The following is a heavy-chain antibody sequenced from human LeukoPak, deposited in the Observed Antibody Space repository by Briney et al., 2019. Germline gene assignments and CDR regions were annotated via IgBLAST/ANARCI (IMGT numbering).Heavy chain of an antibody. CDR1: GGSIRSSGHY. V-gene: IGHV4-39*01. J-gene: IGHJ4*02. Sequence: PSETLSLTCTVSGGSIRSSGHYWVWVRQPPGKGLEWIGSIYYSGSTYYNPSLKSRVTISVDTSKNQFSLKLSSVTAADTAVYYCARTTLTDDYWGQGTLVTVSS. CDR3: ARTTLTDDY. CDR2: IYYSGST. D-gene: IGHD1-1*01.